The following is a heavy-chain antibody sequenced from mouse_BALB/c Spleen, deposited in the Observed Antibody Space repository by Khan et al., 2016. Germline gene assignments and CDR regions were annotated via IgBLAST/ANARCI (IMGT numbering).Heavy chain of an antibody. CDR2: ILPGNNSS. CDR1: GYTFSNYW. J-gene: IGHJ3*01. V-gene: IGHV1-9*01. CDR3: ARGAY. Sequence: QVQLQQSGAELMKPGASVTISCKATGYTFSNYWIEWVKQRPGHGLEWIGEILPGNNSSNYNENFKVKATFTADSSSNTAYMQLSSLTSGDSAVYYCARGAYWGQGTLVTVSA.